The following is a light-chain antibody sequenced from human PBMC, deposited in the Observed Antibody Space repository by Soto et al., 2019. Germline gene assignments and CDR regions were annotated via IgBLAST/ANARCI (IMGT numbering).Light chain of an antibody. V-gene: IGKV3-11*01. J-gene: IGKJ5*01. CDR1: QSVSSN. CDR3: QRGDT. CDR2: DAS. Sequence: EIVLTQSPATLSLSPGERATLSCRASQSVSSNLAWYQQKPGQAPRLLLYDASNRATGIPARFSGSGSGTDFTLTISSLEPEDFAVYYCQRGDTFGQGTRLEI.